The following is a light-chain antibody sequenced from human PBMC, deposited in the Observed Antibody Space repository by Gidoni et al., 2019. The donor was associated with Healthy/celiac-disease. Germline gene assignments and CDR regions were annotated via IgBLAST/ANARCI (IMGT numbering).Light chain of an antibody. J-gene: IGLJ2*01. Sequence: YELTQPPSVSVSPGQTASITCSGDKSGDKYACWYQQKPGQSPVLVIYQDSKRPAGIPERFSGSNSGNTATLTISGTQAMDEADYYCQAWDSSTAVFGGGTKLTVL. CDR2: QDS. CDR3: QAWDSSTAV. CDR1: KSGDKY. V-gene: IGLV3-1*01.